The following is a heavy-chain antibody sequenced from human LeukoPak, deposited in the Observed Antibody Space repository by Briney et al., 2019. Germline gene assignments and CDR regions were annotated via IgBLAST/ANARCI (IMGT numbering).Heavy chain of an antibody. V-gene: IGHV4-4*02. CDR2: IYHSGSP. Sequence: SETLSLTCTVSGGSISSNNWWGWVRQPPGKGLEWIGEIYHSGSPNYNPSLKSRVTISVDKSRNHFSLNLSSVTAADTAVYYCARVNINKGHICDYWCQGTLVTVSS. CDR1: GGSISSNNW. D-gene: IGHD1/OR15-1a*01. J-gene: IGHJ4*02. CDR3: ARVNINKGHICDY.